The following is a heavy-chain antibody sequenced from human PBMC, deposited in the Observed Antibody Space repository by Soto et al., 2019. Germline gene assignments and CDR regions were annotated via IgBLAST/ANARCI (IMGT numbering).Heavy chain of an antibody. D-gene: IGHD2-8*01. J-gene: IGHJ3*01. CDR2: ISYGGST. CDR3: ARSAQWDGFDP. Sequence: QVQLQESGPGLVRPSQTLSLTCTVSAGSISTINYYWSWIRQHPAKGLEWIGYISYGGSTVYHSSLKSRVTISLDTSKKQFSLTLTSVTAADTAVYYCARSAQWDGFDPWGQGTMVTVSS. V-gene: IGHV4-31*03. CDR1: AGSISTINYY.